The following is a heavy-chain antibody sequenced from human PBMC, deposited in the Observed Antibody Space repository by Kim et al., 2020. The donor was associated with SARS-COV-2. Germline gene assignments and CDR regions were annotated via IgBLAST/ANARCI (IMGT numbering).Heavy chain of an antibody. CDR2: IYHNGNT. CDR3: ARGRGLLWSGELIHYYGIDV. CDR1: GGSVKTSIW. D-gene: IGHD3-10*01. J-gene: IGHJ6*02. V-gene: IGHV4-4*02. Sequence: SETLSLTCAVSGGSVKTSIWWTWVRQPPGQGLEWIGEIYHNGNTNYNSSLKSRVTISVDKSNNQFSLKLTSVTAADTAVYYCARGRGLLWSGELIHYYGIDVWGQGTTVTVSS.